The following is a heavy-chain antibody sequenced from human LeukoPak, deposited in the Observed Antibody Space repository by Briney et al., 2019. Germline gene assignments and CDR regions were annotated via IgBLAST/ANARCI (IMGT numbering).Heavy chain of an antibody. J-gene: IGHJ5*02. CDR1: GFTFSSYA. V-gene: IGHV3-23*01. Sequence: GGSLGLSCQASGFTFSSYAMSWVRQPPGKGLEWFSAISGSGGSTYYADSVKGRFTISRDNSKNTLYLQMNSLRAEDTAIYYCAKDPRGYSLNWFDPWGQGTLVTVSS. D-gene: IGHD5-18*01. CDR2: ISGSGGST. CDR3: AKDPRGYSLNWFDP.